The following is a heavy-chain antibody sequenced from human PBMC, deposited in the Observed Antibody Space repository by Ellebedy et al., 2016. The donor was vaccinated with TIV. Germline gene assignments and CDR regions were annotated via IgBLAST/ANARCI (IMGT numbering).Heavy chain of an antibody. D-gene: IGHD1-26*01. CDR3: ARGMSFGYSMDV. CDR1: GFAFSSYA. V-gene: IGHV3-23*01. J-gene: IGHJ6*02. CDR2: ISDNGVIT. Sequence: GESLKISCATSGFAFSSYAMSWVRQAPGKGLEWVSAISDNGVITKYADSVKGRFTISRDNSKNTLYLQMNSLRAEDTAVYYCARGMSFGYSMDVWGQGTTVTVSS.